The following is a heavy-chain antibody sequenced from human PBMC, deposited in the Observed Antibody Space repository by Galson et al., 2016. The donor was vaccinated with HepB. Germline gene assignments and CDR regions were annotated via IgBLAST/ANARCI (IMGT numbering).Heavy chain of an antibody. D-gene: IGHD6-6*01. CDR3: ATPAVPRIVHSYAMDV. J-gene: IGHJ6*02. V-gene: IGHV3-74*01. CDR1: GFTFSGYW. CDR2: VGPDGSNT. Sequence: SLRLSCAASGFTFSGYWMHWVRRAPGEGLVWVSRVGPDGSNTDYADPVKGRFTISRDNAKSTLYLQMDSLRAEDTAVYYCATPAVPRIVHSYAMDVWGQGTTVTVSS.